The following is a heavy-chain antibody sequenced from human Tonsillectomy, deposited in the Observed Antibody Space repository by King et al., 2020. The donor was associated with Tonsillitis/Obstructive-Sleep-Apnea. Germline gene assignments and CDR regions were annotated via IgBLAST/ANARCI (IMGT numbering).Heavy chain of an antibody. CDR3: AREGAVMNAFDI. J-gene: IGHJ3*02. CDR2: IYYSGGT. Sequence: QLQESGPGLVKPSETLSLTCTVSGGSISGYYWSWIRQPPGKGLACIGYIYYSGGTNYNPSLKSRVTISVDTSKNQFSLKLSSVTAADTAVYYCAREGAVMNAFDIWGQGTVVTVSS. V-gene: IGHV4-59*01. CDR1: GGSISGYY. D-gene: IGHD2-8*01.